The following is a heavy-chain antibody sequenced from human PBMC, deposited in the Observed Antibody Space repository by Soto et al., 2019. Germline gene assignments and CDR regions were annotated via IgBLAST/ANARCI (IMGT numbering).Heavy chain of an antibody. J-gene: IGHJ3*02. CDR3: ARDNPGQLVPRDAFDI. Sequence: QVQLQESGPGLVKPSGTLSLTCAVSGGSISSSNWWSWVRQPPGKGLEWIGEIYHSGSTNYNPSLTSRVTISVDKSKNQFSLKLSSVTAADTAVYYCARDNPGQLVPRDAFDIWGQGTMVTVSS. V-gene: IGHV4-4*02. D-gene: IGHD6-6*01. CDR1: GGSISSSNW. CDR2: IYHSGST.